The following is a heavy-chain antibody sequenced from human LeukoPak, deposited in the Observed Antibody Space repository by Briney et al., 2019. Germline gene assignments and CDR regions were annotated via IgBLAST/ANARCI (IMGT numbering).Heavy chain of an antibody. D-gene: IGHD5-18*01. CDR2: IDHSGST. V-gene: IGHV4-34*01. J-gene: IGHJ4*02. CDR3: ARVSGYSYGGNDY. Sequence: PSETLSLTCAVYGASFSGYYWNWIRQPPGKGLEWIGEIDHSGSTYYNPSLKSRVTISVDTSKNQFSLKLNSVTVADTAVYYCARVSGYSYGGNDYWGQGTLVTVSS. CDR1: GASFSGYY.